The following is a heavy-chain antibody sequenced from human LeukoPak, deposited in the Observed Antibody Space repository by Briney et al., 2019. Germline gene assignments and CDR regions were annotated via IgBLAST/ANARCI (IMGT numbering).Heavy chain of an antibody. CDR1: GGSFSGYF. J-gene: IGHJ4*02. V-gene: IGHV4-34*01. CDR3: ARGPVGATFDY. CDR2: INRSGST. Sequence: PSATLPPTCAVYGGSFSGYFWRWIRPPPGKGLGGIGEINRSGSTNYNPSLKSRVTISVDTSKNQFSLKLSSVTAADTAVYYCARGPVGATFDYWGQGTLVTVSS. D-gene: IGHD1-26*01.